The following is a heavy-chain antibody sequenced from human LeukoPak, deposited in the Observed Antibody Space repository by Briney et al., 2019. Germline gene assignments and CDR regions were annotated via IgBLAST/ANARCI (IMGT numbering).Heavy chain of an antibody. CDR1: GGSISSSSYY. D-gene: IGHD3-9*01. V-gene: IGHV4-39*01. J-gene: IGHJ4*02. Sequence: EPSETLSLTCTVSGGSISSSSYYSGWIRQPPGKGPEWIGRIYDSGSTYSNPSLKSRVTISVDTSKNQFSLNLSSVTAADTAVFYCASTYYDILTASYYLDYWGQGTLVTVSS. CDR3: ASTYYDILTASYYLDY. CDR2: IYDSGST.